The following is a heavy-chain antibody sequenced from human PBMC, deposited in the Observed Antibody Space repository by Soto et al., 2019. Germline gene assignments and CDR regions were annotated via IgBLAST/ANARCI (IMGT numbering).Heavy chain of an antibody. Sequence: SVKVSCKASGGTFSSYAISWVRQAPGQGLEWMGGIIPIFGTANYAQKFQGRVTITADESTSTAYMELSSLRSEDTAVYYCAGDSSMTNCERAKRAHRDYYYYDMDVWGKGTTVTVSS. V-gene: IGHV1-69*13. CDR3: AGDSSMTNCERAKRAHRDYYYYDMDV. J-gene: IGHJ6*03. D-gene: IGHD1-1*01. CDR2: IIPIFGTA. CDR1: GGTFSSYA.